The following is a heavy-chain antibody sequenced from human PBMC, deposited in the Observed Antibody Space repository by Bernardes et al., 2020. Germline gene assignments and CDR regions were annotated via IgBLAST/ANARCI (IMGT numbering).Heavy chain of an antibody. V-gene: IGHV3-11*01. J-gene: IGHJ4*02. CDR2: ISTSGSTT. CDR1: GFTFSDYY. Sequence: GGSLRLSCAASGFTFSDYYMSWMRQAPGKGPEWVSYISTSGSTTYYADSVKGRFTISRDNAKNSLYLQLNSLRAEDTAVYYCARLGVIAAAGTGDYWGQGTLVTVSS. D-gene: IGHD6-13*01. CDR3: ARLGVIAAAGTGDY.